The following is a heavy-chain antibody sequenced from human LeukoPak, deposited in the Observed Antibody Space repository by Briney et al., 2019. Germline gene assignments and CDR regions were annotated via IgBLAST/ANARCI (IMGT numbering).Heavy chain of an antibody. CDR3: ARDPSSGWYLKGWFDP. J-gene: IGHJ5*02. CDR1: GFTFGSYA. Sequence: GGSLRLSCAASGFTFGSYAMSWVRQAPGEGLEWVSDINGSGGSTYYTDSVKGRFTISRENTKNSLYLQMNSLRAEDTAVYYCARDPSSGWYLKGWFDPWGQGTLVTVSS. CDR2: INGSGGST. V-gene: IGHV3-23*01. D-gene: IGHD6-19*01.